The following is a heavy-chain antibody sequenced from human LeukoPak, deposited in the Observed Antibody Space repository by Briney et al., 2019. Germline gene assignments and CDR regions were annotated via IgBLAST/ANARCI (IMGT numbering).Heavy chain of an antibody. CDR3: ARSWVPPFDI. Sequence: GGSLRLSCAASGFTFSDYYMSWIRQAPGKGLEWVSYISSGSGSTIYYADSVKGRFTIYRDNAKNSLYLQMNSLRAEDTAVYYCARSWVPPFDIWGQGTMVTVSS. V-gene: IGHV3-11*04. CDR1: GFTFSDYY. J-gene: IGHJ3*02. CDR2: ISSGSGSTI. D-gene: IGHD1-1*01.